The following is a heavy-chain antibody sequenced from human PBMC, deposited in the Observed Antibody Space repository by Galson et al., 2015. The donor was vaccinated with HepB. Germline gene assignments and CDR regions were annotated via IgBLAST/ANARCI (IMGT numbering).Heavy chain of an antibody. CDR2: ISAYNGNT. CDR3: ARVGYGGQISSQWYYGMDV. Sequence: SVKVSCKASGYTFTSYGISWVRQAPGQGLEWMGWISAYNGNTNYAQKLQGRVTMTTDTSTSTAYMELRSLRSDDTAVYYCARVGYGGQISSQWYYGMDVWGQGTTVTVSS. CDR1: GYTFTSYG. J-gene: IGHJ6*02. D-gene: IGHD4-23*01. V-gene: IGHV1-18*01.